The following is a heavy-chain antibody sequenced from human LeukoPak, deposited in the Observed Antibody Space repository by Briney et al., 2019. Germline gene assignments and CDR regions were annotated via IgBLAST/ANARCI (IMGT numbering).Heavy chain of an antibody. CDR3: ARAGAYRYGGGDAFDI. J-gene: IGHJ3*02. CDR2: INPSGTT. Sequence: ASVKVSCKASGYTFTSYYLHWLRQAPGQGLEWMGVINPSGTTGYAQKFQGRVTTTRDTSTSTVYLELSSLRSEDTAVYYCARAGAYRYGGGDAFDIWGQGTMVTVSS. V-gene: IGHV1-46*01. CDR1: GYTFTSYY. D-gene: IGHD5-18*01.